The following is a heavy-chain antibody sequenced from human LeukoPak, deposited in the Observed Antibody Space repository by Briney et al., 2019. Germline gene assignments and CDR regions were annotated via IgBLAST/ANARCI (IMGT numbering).Heavy chain of an antibody. Sequence: GGSLRLSCAASGFIFDDYGRSWVRQAPGKGLEWVSGINWNGGSTGYADSVQGRFTISRDNTKNSLYLQVNSLGAEDTAVYYCARESGGTYGYDYWGQGTLVTVSS. V-gene: IGHV3-20*04. CDR1: GFIFDDYG. CDR2: INWNGGST. D-gene: IGHD1-26*01. CDR3: ARESGGTYGYDY. J-gene: IGHJ4*02.